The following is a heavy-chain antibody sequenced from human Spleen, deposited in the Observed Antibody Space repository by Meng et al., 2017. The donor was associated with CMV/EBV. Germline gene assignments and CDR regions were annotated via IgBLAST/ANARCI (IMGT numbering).Heavy chain of an antibody. V-gene: IGHV3-11*01. D-gene: IGHD1-14*01. J-gene: IGHJ4*02. Sequence: GESLKISCAASGFTFSDYYMSWIRQAPGRGLEWVSYISSSGTTIYYTDSVKGRFTISRDNAKNSLYLQMNSLRAEDTAVYHCARGLTRSDYWGQGTLVTVSS. CDR2: ISSSGTTI. CDR3: ARGLTRSDY. CDR1: GFTFSDYY.